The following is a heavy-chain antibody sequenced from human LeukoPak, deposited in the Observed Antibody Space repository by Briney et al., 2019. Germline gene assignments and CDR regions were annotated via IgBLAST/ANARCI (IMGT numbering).Heavy chain of an antibody. CDR3: ARGYCSGGSCYHFES. V-gene: IGHV1-2*02. Sequence: GASVKVSRKTSGYRXSDYYMHRVRQAPGQGLEWMGWVNSNSGGTHYAQKFEGRVTMTRDTSISTAYMELSRLKSDDTAVYYCARGYCSGGSCYHFESWGQGTLVTVSS. CDR1: GYRXSDYY. D-gene: IGHD2-15*01. J-gene: IGHJ4*02. CDR2: VNSNSGGT.